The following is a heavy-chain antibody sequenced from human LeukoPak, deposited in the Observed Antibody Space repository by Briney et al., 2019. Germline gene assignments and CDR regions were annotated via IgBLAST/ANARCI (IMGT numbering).Heavy chain of an antibody. V-gene: IGHV3-30-3*01. Sequence: GGSLRLSCAASGFTFSSYAMHWVRQAPGKGLEWVAVISYDGSNKYYADSVKGRFTISRDNSKNTLYLQMNSLRAEDTAVYYCARGPYSGSYLLPFDYWGQGTLATVSS. J-gene: IGHJ4*02. D-gene: IGHD1-26*01. CDR2: ISYDGSNK. CDR1: GFTFSSYA. CDR3: ARGPYSGSYLLPFDY.